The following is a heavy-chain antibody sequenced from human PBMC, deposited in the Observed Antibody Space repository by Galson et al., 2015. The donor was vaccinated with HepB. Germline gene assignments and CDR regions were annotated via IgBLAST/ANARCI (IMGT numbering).Heavy chain of an antibody. V-gene: IGHV2-5*01. D-gene: IGHD3-10*01. CDR3: AHKTVHQGSIFDY. J-gene: IGHJ4*02. CDR1: GFSLSTSGVA. Sequence: PALVKPPQTLTLTCTFSGFSLSTSGVAVGWIRQPPGKALEWLAVIYWNDDKYYSPSLKSRLSIMKDTSKNQVVLIMTNMDPVDTATYYCAHKTVHQGSIFDYWGQGTLVAISS. CDR2: IYWNDDK.